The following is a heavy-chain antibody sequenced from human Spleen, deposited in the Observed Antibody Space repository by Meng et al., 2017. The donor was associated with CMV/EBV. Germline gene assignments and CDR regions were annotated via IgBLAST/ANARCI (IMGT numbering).Heavy chain of an antibody. CDR3: ARAFPRSTAFGVVFDY. CDR2: ISGSGGST. V-gene: IGHV3-23*01. Sequence: GGSLRLSCAASGFTFSSYAMSWVRQAPGKGLEWVSAISGSGGSTYYADSVKGRFTISRDNSKSTLYLQMNSLRAEDTAVYYCARAFPRSTAFGVVFDYWGQGTLVTVSS. D-gene: IGHD3-3*01. J-gene: IGHJ4*02. CDR1: GFTFSSYA.